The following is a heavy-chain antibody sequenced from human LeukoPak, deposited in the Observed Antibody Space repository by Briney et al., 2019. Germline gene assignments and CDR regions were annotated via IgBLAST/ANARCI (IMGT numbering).Heavy chain of an antibody. CDR3: ASVTYSDFRPVDY. CDR2: IYPNTGGT. V-gene: IGHV1-2*02. D-gene: IGHD3-3*01. J-gene: IGHJ4*02. Sequence: ASVKVSCKASGYTFTAHYMHWVRQAPGQGLEWMGWIYPNTGGTNYAQKFQGRGTMTRDTSISTAYMELSRLTSDDTAVYFCASVTYSDFRPVDYWGQGTLVTVSS. CDR1: GYTFTAHY.